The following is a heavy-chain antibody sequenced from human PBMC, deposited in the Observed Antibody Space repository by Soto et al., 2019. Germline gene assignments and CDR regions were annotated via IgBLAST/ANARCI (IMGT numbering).Heavy chain of an antibody. D-gene: IGHD2-15*01. CDR1: GDSISSGDYY. CDR2: IYYSGSA. CDR3: ARYGGDSGSWLDP. Sequence: QVQLQESGPGLVAPSQTLSLTCTVSGDSISSGDYYWPWIRQPPGKGLEWRGYIYYSGSAYCNPSLKPRLSMSIDTARNQFSLKLTSATAADTALYYCARYGGDSGSWLDPWGLGTLAIVS. V-gene: IGHV4-30-4*01. J-gene: IGHJ5*02.